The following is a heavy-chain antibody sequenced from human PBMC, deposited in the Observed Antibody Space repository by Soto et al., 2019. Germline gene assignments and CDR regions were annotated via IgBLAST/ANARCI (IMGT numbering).Heavy chain of an antibody. Sequence: QVQLVQSGAEVKKPGASVKVSCKASGYTFNNYGISWVRQAPGQGLEWLGWISAYSGNTDYAQKLQGRVTMTTDTSATTAYMELGSLTSDDTAMYYCARVEEYCVSTSCLDYWGQGTLVTVSS. CDR3: ARVEEYCVSTSCLDY. D-gene: IGHD2-2*01. CDR1: GYTFNNYG. V-gene: IGHV1-18*04. CDR2: ISAYSGNT. J-gene: IGHJ4*02.